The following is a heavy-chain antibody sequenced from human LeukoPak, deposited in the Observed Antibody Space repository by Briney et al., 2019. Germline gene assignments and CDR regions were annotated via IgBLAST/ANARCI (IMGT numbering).Heavy chain of an antibody. V-gene: IGHV3-48*03. Sequence: PGGSLRFSCAASGFTFSNYEINWVRQAPGKGLEWVSYISSSGSTMYFADSVRGRFTISRDNAKNSLYLQMNSLRAEDTAVYYCTRGHPNMDTDAFDIWGQGTMVTVSP. J-gene: IGHJ3*02. CDR2: ISSSGSTM. CDR3: TRGHPNMDTDAFDI. D-gene: IGHD5-18*01. CDR1: GFTFSNYE.